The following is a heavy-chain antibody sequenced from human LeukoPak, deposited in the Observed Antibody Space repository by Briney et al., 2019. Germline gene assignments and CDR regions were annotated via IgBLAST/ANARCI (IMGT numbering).Heavy chain of an antibody. Sequence: GGSLRLSCAASGFTFDDYGMSWVRQAPGQGLEWVSGINWNGGSTGYADSVKGRFTISRDNAKNSLYLQMNSLRAEDTALYYCARDQGLSSYYYYMDVWGKGTTVTVSS. CDR2: INWNGGST. J-gene: IGHJ6*03. CDR1: GFTFDDYG. CDR3: ARDQGLSSYYYYMDV. V-gene: IGHV3-20*04. D-gene: IGHD3/OR15-3a*01.